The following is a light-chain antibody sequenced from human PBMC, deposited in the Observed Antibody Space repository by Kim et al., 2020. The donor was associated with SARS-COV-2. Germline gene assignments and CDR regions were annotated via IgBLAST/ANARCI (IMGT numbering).Light chain of an antibody. CDR3: QSYDSSLSGSV. CDR1: SSNIGAGYD. V-gene: IGLV1-40*01. Sequence: QRVTISCTGSSSNIGAGYDVNWYQQLPGTAPKLLIYGNSNRPSGVPDRLSGSKSGTSASLAITGLQAEDEADYYCQSYDSSLSGSVFGGGTQLTVL. CDR2: GNS. J-gene: IGLJ3*02.